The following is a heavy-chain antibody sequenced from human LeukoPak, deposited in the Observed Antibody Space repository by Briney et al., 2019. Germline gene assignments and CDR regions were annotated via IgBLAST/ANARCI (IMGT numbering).Heavy chain of an antibody. V-gene: IGHV1-18*01. CDR2: ISAYNGNT. CDR1: GYTFTSYG. J-gene: IGHJ3*02. Sequence: GASVKLSCKASGYTFTSYGISWVRQAPGQGLEWMGWISAYNGNTNYAQKLQGRVTMTTDTSTSTAYMELRSLRSDDTAVYYCASRYSGYDPDAFDIWSQGTMVTVSS. D-gene: IGHD5-12*01. CDR3: ASRYSGYDPDAFDI.